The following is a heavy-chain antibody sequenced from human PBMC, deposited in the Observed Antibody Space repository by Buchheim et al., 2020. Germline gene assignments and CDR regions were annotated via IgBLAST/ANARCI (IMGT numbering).Heavy chain of an antibody. D-gene: IGHD4-11*01. CDR3: VRESKNAFDI. CDR1: GFTFSTSA. J-gene: IGHJ3*02. V-gene: IGHV3-48*03. Sequence: EVQLVESGGGLVQPGGSLRLSCATSGFTFSTSAMNWVRQAPGKGLEWVSYISNGGSTKNFAASVQGRFTISRDNAKNSLYLQMNSLRAEDSAFYYCVRESKNAFDIWGQGT. CDR2: ISNGGSTK.